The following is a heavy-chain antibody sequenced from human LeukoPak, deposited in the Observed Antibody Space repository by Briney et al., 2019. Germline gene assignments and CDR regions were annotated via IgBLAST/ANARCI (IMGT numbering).Heavy chain of an antibody. V-gene: IGHV4-38-2*02. CDR1: GYSISSGYF. D-gene: IGHD3-10*01. Sequence: SETLSLTCTVSGYSISSGYFWGWFRQPPGKGLEWIGSIHHSGRTYYNPSLKSRVTISVDTSKNQFSLKLSSVTAADTAVYYCARRRTRTMVRGTFRNYFDYWGQGTLVTVSS. CDR2: IHHSGRT. CDR3: ARRRTRTMVRGTFRNYFDY. J-gene: IGHJ4*02.